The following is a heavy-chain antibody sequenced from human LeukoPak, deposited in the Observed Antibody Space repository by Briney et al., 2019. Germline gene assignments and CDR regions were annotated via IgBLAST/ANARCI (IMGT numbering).Heavy chain of an antibody. CDR3: ASQRPYYYDSSGYFDY. J-gene: IGHJ4*02. CDR1: GGSFSGYY. D-gene: IGHD3-22*01. Sequence: SETLSLTCAVYGGSFSGYYWSWIRQPPGKGLEWIGEINHSGSTNYNPSLKSRVTISVDTSKNQFSLKLSSVTAADTAVYYRASQRPYYYDSSGYFDYWGQGTLVTVSS. CDR2: INHSGST. V-gene: IGHV4-34*01.